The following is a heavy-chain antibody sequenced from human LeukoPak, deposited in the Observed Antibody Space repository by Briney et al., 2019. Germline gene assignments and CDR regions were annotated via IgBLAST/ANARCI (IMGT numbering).Heavy chain of an antibody. CDR3: AIGSGGSYY. V-gene: IGHV4-39*07. CDR2: IYDSGST. J-gene: IGHJ4*02. CDR1: GGSIRSSYYY. D-gene: IGHD1-26*01. Sequence: SETLSLTCTVSGGSIRSSYYYWGWIRQPPGKGLEWIGSIYDSGSTYYNPSLKSRVTISVDTSKNQFSLKLSSVTAADTAVYYCAIGSGGSYYWGQGTLVTVSS.